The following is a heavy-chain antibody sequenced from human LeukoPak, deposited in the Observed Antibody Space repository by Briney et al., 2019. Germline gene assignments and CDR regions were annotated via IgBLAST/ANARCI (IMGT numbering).Heavy chain of an antibody. J-gene: IGHJ3*02. CDR2: TYHSGST. V-gene: IGHV4-39*07. CDR1: GGSISSSSYY. D-gene: IGHD6-13*01. Sequence: SETLSLTCTVSGGSISSSSYYWGWIRQPPGKGLEWIGETYHSGSTNYNPSLKGRVTISVDRSKNQFSLRLSSVTAADTAVYYCARESGTLLNDAFDIWGQGTMVTVSS. CDR3: ARESGTLLNDAFDI.